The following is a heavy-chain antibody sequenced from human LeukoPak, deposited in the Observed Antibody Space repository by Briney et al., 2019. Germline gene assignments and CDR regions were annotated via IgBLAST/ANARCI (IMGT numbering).Heavy chain of an antibody. V-gene: IGHV3-11*04. D-gene: IGHD3-22*01. CDR1: GFTFSDYY. CDR2: ISSSGSTI. CDR3: AARSYYYDSSGYFSPYGPPDY. J-gene: IGHJ4*02. Sequence: GGSLRLSCAASGFTFSDYYMSWIRQAPGKGLEWVSYISSSGSTIYYADSVKGRFTISRDNAKNSLYLQMKSLRAEDTAVYYCAARSYYYDSSGYFSPYGPPDYWGQGTLVTVSS.